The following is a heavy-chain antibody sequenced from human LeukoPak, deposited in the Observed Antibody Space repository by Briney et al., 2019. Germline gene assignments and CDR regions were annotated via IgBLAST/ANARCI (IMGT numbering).Heavy chain of an antibody. CDR2: ISWNSGSI. Sequence: GRSLRLSCAASGFTFSSYAMHWVRQAPGKGLEWVSGISWNSGSIGYADSVKGRFTISRDNAKNSLYLQMNSLRAEDTALYYCAKDKSRFLEWLPFDYWGQGTLVTVSS. CDR1: GFTFSSYA. J-gene: IGHJ4*02. CDR3: AKDKSRFLEWLPFDY. D-gene: IGHD3-3*01. V-gene: IGHV3-9*01.